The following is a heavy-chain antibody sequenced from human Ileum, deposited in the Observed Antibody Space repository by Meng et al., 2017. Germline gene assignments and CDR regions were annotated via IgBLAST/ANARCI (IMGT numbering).Heavy chain of an antibody. Sequence: QVQLVQSGAEVKKPGASVKGSCKASGYTFTTYGISWVRQAPGQGLEWMGWMNTDKGNTNYAQKFQGRVTMTRDTSTSTAYMELRSLRSDDTAVYYCAREGAYNGGDYWGQGTLVTVSS. V-gene: IGHV1-18*01. CDR1: GYTFTTYG. D-gene: IGHD1-1*01. J-gene: IGHJ4*02. CDR2: MNTDKGNT. CDR3: AREGAYNGGDY.